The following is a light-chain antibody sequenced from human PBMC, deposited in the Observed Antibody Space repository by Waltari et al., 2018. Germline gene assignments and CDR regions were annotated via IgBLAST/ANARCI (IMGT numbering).Light chain of an antibody. CDR3: QMYVRLPAT. CDR2: DAS. Sequence: SCRASQSVGRSLAWYQQKPGQAPRLLIYDASKRATGIPERVSGSGSGTDFSLTISRLEPEDFAVYYCQMYVRLPATFGQGTKVEIK. V-gene: IGKV3-20*01. CDR1: QSVGRS. J-gene: IGKJ1*01.